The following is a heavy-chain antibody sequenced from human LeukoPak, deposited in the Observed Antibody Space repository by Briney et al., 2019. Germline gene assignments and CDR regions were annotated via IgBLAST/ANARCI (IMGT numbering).Heavy chain of an antibody. CDR2: ISYDGSNK. J-gene: IGHJ3*02. CDR3: AREGGYCSGTNCYHFAFDI. V-gene: IGHV3-30*03. Sequence: GGSLRLSCTASGFTFSSYGMHWVRQAPGKGLEWVAVISYDGSNKYYADSVKGRFAISRDNSKNTLYLQMNSLRAEDTAMYYCAREGGYCSGTNCYHFAFDIWGQGTMVTVSS. CDR1: GFTFSSYG. D-gene: IGHD2-2*01.